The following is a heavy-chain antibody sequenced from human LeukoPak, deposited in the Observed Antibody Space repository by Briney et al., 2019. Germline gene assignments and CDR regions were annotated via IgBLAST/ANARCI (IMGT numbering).Heavy chain of an antibody. CDR1: GYTFTGYY. J-gene: IGHJ4*02. Sequence: ASVKVSCKASGYTFTGYYMHWVRQATGQGLEWMGWMNPNSGNTGYAQKFQGRVTMTRNTSISTAYMELSSLRSEDTAVYYCARSARTGVVYWGQGTLVTVSS. D-gene: IGHD6-6*01. CDR2: MNPNSGNT. CDR3: ARSARTGVVY. V-gene: IGHV1-8*02.